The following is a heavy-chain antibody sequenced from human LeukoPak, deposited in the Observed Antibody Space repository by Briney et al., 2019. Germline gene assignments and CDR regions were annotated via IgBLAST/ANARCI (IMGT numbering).Heavy chain of an antibody. Sequence: SETLSLTCTVSGGSISSYYWSWIRQPPGKGLEWIGYIFYSGSTNYNPSLKSRVTISIDTSKNQFSLKLSSVTAADTAVYYCARGDSTVTPKYFQYWGQGTLVTVSS. J-gene: IGHJ1*01. D-gene: IGHD4-23*01. CDR1: GGSISSYY. CDR3: ARGDSTVTPKYFQY. CDR2: IFYSGST. V-gene: IGHV4-59*01.